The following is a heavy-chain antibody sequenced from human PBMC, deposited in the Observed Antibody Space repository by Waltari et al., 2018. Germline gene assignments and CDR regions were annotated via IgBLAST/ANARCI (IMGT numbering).Heavy chain of an antibody. J-gene: IGHJ4*02. CDR3: ARGPLTGAYFDY. V-gene: IGHV4-34*01. CDR2: LNHSGST. Sequence: QVQLQQWGAGLLKPSETLSLTCAVYGGSFSGYSWSWIRQPQGKGLELHWELNHSGSTNYNPALKSRVTISVDTSKNQFSLKLSSVTAADTAVYYCARGPLTGAYFDYWGQGTLVTVSS. CDR1: GGSFSGYS. D-gene: IGHD7-27*01.